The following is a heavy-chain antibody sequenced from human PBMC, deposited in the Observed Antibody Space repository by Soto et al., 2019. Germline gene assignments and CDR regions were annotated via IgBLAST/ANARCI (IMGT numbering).Heavy chain of an antibody. D-gene: IGHD6-19*01. Sequence: GGSLRLSCAASGFTFSSYSTNWVRQAPGKGLEWVSYITPSSDTIYYADSVKGRFTISRDNGKNSLYLQMNSLRDEDTAVYYCARDIGSGWYYFDYWGQGNMVTVSS. CDR2: ITPSSDTI. CDR1: GFTFSSYS. J-gene: IGHJ4*02. V-gene: IGHV3-48*02. CDR3: ARDIGSGWYYFDY.